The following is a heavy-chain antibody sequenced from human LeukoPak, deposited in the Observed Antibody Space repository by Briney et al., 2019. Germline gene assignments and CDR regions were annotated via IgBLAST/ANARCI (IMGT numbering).Heavy chain of an antibody. CDR1: GFSFSSYE. CDR2: IGSSGSTV. Sequence: GGSLRLSCAASGFSFSSYEMNWVRQARGKGLEWVSYIGSSGSTVYYADSVEGRFTISRDNAKNSMYLQMNSLRDEDTAVYYCARDTLVYADSPDAFDIWGQGTMVTVSS. D-gene: IGHD4-17*01. J-gene: IGHJ3*02. CDR3: ARDTLVYADSPDAFDI. V-gene: IGHV3-48*03.